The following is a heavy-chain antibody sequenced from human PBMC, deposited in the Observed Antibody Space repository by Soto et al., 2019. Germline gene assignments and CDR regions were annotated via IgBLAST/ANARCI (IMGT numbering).Heavy chain of an antibody. CDR1: GFTFSISA. Sequence: GGSLTLSCAASGFTFSISAMVWVRQAQGKGLEWLSAIRGNGSSTYYADSVKGRLTISRDNSKNTLYLQMNSLRAEDTAVYYCAKGVIAAAGSVTDDDDFDIWGQGTMVTLSS. CDR2: IRGNGSST. CDR3: AKGVIAAAGSVTDDDDFDI. V-gene: IGHV3-23*01. J-gene: IGHJ3*02. D-gene: IGHD6-13*01.